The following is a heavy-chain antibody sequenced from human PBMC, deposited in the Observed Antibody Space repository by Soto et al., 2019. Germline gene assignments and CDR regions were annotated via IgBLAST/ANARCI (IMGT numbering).Heavy chain of an antibody. D-gene: IGHD5-12*01. CDR3: ARNRYGGYDFDY. J-gene: IGHJ4*02. CDR2: VSHSGNT. Sequence: QVQLQESGPGLVKPSGTLSLTCAVSSGSITSSNWWSWVRQPPGKGLEWIGEVSHSGNTNYIPSLKSGVTISVDKSRNQFSLRLNSVTAADTAVYYCARNRYGGYDFDYWGQGTLVTVSS. V-gene: IGHV4-4*02. CDR1: SGSITSSNW.